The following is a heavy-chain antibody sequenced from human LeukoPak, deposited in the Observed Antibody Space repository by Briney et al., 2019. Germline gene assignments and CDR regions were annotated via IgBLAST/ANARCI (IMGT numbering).Heavy chain of an antibody. D-gene: IGHD3-22*01. J-gene: IGHJ4*02. CDR3: AGAPYYYDSSGYSDY. CDR2: ISSSGSTI. Sequence: GGSLRLSCAASGFTFSDYYMSWIRQAPGKGLEWVSYISSSGSTIYYADSVKGRSTISRDNAKNSLYLQMNSLRAEDTAVYYCAGAPYYYDSSGYSDYWGQGTLVTVSS. CDR1: GFTFSDYY. V-gene: IGHV3-11*01.